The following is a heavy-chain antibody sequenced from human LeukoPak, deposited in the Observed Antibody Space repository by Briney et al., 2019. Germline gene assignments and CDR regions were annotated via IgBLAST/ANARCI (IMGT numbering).Heavy chain of an antibody. Sequence: ASVNVSCTTSGYTFTSFGISWVRQAPGQGLEWMGWISAYNGNINYAQKLQGRVTMTTDTSTSTAYMELRSLRSDDTAVFYCVRDLGVDTSMIFFDYWGQGTLVTVSS. CDR1: GYTFTSFG. D-gene: IGHD3-16*01. CDR2: ISAYNGNI. CDR3: VRDLGVDTSMIFFDY. J-gene: IGHJ4*02. V-gene: IGHV1-18*01.